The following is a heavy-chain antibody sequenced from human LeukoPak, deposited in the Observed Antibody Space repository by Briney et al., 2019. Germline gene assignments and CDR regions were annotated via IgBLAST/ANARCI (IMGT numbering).Heavy chain of an antibody. V-gene: IGHV3-30*02. CDR2: IRDDGSNT. CDR3: AKGQPYSDFWSGSSGYMDV. D-gene: IGHD3-3*01. J-gene: IGHJ6*03. CDR1: GFTFSTYG. Sequence: GGALRLSCAASGFTFSTYGIHWVRQAPGKGLEGGALIRDDGSNTYYADSVRGRVTLSRDNSKSTLYLQMKSLRLEDTAVYYCAKGQPYSDFWSGSSGYMDVWGKGTTVTVFS.